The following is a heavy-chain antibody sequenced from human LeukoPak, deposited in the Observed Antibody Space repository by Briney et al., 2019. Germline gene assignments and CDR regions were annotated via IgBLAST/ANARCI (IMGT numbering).Heavy chain of an antibody. CDR3: AKSTAMAGSYNWFDP. CDR2: ISSRSNYI. CDR1: GFTFSSYS. J-gene: IGHJ5*02. D-gene: IGHD5-24*01. V-gene: IGHV3-21*01. Sequence: PGGSLRLSCAASGFTFSSYSMNWVRQAPGKGLEWVSSISSRSNYIYNADSVKGRFTISRDNAKNSLYLRMNSLRAEDTAVYYCAKSTAMAGSYNWFDPWGQGTLVTVSS.